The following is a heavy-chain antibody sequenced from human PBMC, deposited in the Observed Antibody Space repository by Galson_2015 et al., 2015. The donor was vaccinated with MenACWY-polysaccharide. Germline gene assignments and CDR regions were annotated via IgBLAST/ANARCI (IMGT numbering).Heavy chain of an antibody. CDR2: MSPTSGNP. Sequence: SVKVSCKGSGYTFTTIAINWVRQAPGQGLEWMAWMSPTSGNPGSAQKFQGRVNLTWNTSQSKAYMELSSFRSEDTAVYYCARGGRRGVWYEGDYWGQGTLVTVSS. CDR3: ARGGRRGVWYEGDY. V-gene: IGHV1-8*01. CDR1: GYTFTTIA. D-gene: IGHD6-19*01. J-gene: IGHJ4*02.